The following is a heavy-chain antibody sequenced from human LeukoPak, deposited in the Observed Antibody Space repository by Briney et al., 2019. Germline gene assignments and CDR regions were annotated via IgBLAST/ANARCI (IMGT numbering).Heavy chain of an antibody. V-gene: IGHV3-7*01. J-gene: IGHJ4*02. CDR3: ARDKVTY. CDR2: INKDGSEK. Sequence: GGSLRLSCAASGFTLSNYWMSWVRQAPGKGLEWVANINKDGSEKYYVDSVKGRFTISRDNAKNSLYLQMNSLRVEDTAVYYCARDKVTYWGQGTLVTVSS. CDR1: GFTLSNYW.